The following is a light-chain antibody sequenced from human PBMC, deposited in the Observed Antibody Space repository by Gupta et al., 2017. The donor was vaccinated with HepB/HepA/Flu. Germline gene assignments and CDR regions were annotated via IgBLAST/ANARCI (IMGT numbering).Light chain of an antibody. J-gene: IGKJ1*01. CDR2: GAS. V-gene: IGKV3-20*01. Sequence: EIVLPQSPGTRSLSPGERATLSCRASQSISSSYLAWYQQKPGQAPRLLIYGASSRAAGVPDRFSGSGSGRDFSLTISRLEPEDFAVYFCHQYGTSPWTFGQGTKVEI. CDR3: HQYGTSPWT. CDR1: QSISSSY.